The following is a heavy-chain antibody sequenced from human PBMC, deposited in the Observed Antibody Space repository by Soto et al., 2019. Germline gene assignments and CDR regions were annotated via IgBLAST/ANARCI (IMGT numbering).Heavy chain of an antibody. Sequence: ASVKVSCKASGYTFSNFGLSWVRQAPGQGLEWMGWISGYNGNTNSAERFQGRATMTTDTSTSTAYMEVRSLTSGDTAVYYCARDKGYGFGWSSSSGMDVWGQGTTVTVSS. CDR2: ISGYNGNT. CDR1: GYTFSNFG. D-gene: IGHD5-18*01. J-gene: IGHJ6*02. V-gene: IGHV1-18*01. CDR3: ARDKGYGFGWSSSSGMDV.